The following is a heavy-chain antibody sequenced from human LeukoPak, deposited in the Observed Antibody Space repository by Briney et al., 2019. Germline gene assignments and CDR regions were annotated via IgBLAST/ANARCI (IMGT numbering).Heavy chain of an antibody. CDR3: ASPMAVADQYYFDS. D-gene: IGHD6-19*01. CDR1: GGTFSSYA. CDR2: IIPIFGTA. Sequence: SVKVSCKASGGTFSSYAISWVRQAPGQGLEWMGGIIPIFGTAYYAQKFQGRVTITADESTSTAYMELSSLRSEDTAVYYCASPMAVADQYYFDSWGQGTLVTVSS. V-gene: IGHV1-69*13. J-gene: IGHJ4*02.